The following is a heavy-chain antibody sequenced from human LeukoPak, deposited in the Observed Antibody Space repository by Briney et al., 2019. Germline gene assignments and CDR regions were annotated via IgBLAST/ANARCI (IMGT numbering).Heavy chain of an antibody. CDR1: GGSFSDYY. CDR3: ARGGEIVVVVAATRNYYYYMDV. J-gene: IGHJ6*03. Sequence: SETLSLTCAVCGGSFSDYYWSWIRQPPGKGLEWIGEINHSGSTNYNPSLKSRVTISVDTSKNQFSLKLSSVTAADTAVYYCARGGEIVVVVAATRNYYYYMDVRGKGTTVTVSS. V-gene: IGHV4-34*01. D-gene: IGHD2-15*01. CDR2: INHSGST.